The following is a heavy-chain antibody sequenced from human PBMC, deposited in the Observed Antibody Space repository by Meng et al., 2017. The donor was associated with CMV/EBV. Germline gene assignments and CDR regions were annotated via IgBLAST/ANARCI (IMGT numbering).Heavy chain of an antibody. CDR3: ARHVHGFWSGYYPPYYYYGVDV. CDR1: GGSISSSSYY. CDR2: IYYSGST. D-gene: IGHD3-3*01. V-gene: IGHV4-39*01. Sequence: SETLSLTCTVSGGSISSSSYYWGWIRQPPGKGLEWLGSIYYSGSTYYNPSLQSRVTISVDTSKNQFSLKLSSVTAADTAVYYCARHVHGFWSGYYPPYYYYGVDVWGQGTTVTVSS. J-gene: IGHJ6*02.